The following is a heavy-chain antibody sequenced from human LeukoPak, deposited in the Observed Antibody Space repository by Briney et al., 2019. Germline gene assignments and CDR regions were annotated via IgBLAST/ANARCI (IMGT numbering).Heavy chain of an antibody. D-gene: IGHD6-13*01. J-gene: IGHJ3*02. CDR2: IIPIFGTA. CDR1: GYTFTSYY. V-gene: IGHV1-69*05. Sequence: ASVKVSCKASGYTFTSYYMHWVRQAPGQGLEWMGGIIPIFGTANYAQKFQGRVTITTDESTSTAYMELSSLRSEDTAVYYCARDRSSWFDAFDIWGQGTMVTVSS. CDR3: ARDRSSWFDAFDI.